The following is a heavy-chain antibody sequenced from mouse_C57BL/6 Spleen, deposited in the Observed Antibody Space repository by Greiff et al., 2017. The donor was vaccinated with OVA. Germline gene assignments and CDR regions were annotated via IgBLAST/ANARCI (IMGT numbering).Heavy chain of an antibody. J-gene: IGHJ2*01. D-gene: IGHD1-1*01. CDR2: IYPRDGST. CDR3: ARGYYGSSLGFDY. Sequence: VKLQESDAELVKPGASVKISCKVSGYTFPDHTIHWMKQRPEQGLEWIGYIYPRDGSTKYNEKFKGKATLTADKSSSTAYMQLNSLTSEDAAVDFCARGYYGSSLGFDYWGQGTTLTVSS. V-gene: IGHV1-78*01. CDR1: GYTFPDHT.